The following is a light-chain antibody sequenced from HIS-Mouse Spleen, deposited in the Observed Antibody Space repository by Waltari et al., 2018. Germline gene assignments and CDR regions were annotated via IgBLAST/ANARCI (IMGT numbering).Light chain of an antibody. J-gene: IGLJ2*01. CDR1: ALPKKY. V-gene: IGLV3-10*01. Sequence: SYELTQPPPVSVSPGQTARITCSGDALPKKYASWYQQKSGQAPVLIIYEDSKRTAGIPWRVSGSSSGTMANLTISGAQVEDEADYYCYSTDSSGNHRVFGGGTKLTVL. CDR2: EDS. CDR3: YSTDSSGNHRV.